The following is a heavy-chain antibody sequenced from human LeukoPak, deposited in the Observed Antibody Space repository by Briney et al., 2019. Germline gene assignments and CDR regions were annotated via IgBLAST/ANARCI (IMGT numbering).Heavy chain of an antibody. Sequence: PSETLSLTCTVSGGSISSYYWSWIRQPPGKGLEWIGYIYYTGSTDYNPSLKSRVAISVDTSKNQFSLKLSSVTAADTAVYYCARGSKAAPGTFDYWGQGTLVTVSS. CDR1: GGSISSYY. CDR3: ARGSKAAPGTFDY. V-gene: IGHV4-59*01. CDR2: IYYTGST. D-gene: IGHD6-13*01. J-gene: IGHJ4*02.